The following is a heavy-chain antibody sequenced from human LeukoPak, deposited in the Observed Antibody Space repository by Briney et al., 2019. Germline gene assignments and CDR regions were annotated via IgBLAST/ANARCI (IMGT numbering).Heavy chain of an antibody. CDR1: GFTFSSYS. CDR3: ARDEPDYGGNSEATGIDY. V-gene: IGHV3-48*01. D-gene: IGHD4-23*01. Sequence: GGSLRLSCAASGFTFSSYSMNWVRQAPGKGLEWVSYISSSSSTIYYADSVKGRFTISRDNAKNSLYLKRSSLRAEDTAVYYCARDEPDYGGNSEATGIDYWGQGTLVAVSS. CDR2: ISSSSSTI. J-gene: IGHJ4*02.